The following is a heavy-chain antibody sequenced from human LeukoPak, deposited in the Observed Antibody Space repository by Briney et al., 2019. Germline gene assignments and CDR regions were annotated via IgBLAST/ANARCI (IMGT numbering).Heavy chain of an antibody. CDR3: ARVGSGRYFLDGFDI. Sequence: GGSLRLSCAASGFTFRSYGMHWVRQARGKGLEWVAVIWYDGSIKYYADSVKGRFNICRDNPKNTLYLQMNSLRAGDTAVYYCARVGSGRYFLDGFDIWGQGTMVTVSS. D-gene: IGHD1-26*01. CDR1: GFTFRSYG. J-gene: IGHJ3*02. V-gene: IGHV3-33*01. CDR2: IWYDGSIK.